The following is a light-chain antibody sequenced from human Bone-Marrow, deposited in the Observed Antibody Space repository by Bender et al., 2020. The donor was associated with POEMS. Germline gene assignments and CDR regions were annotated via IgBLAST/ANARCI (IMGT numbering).Light chain of an antibody. J-gene: IGLJ3*02. CDR3: AAWEDSLNGWV. V-gene: IGLV2-14*01. CDR2: EVS. Sequence: QSALTQPASVSGSPGQSITISCTGTSSDVGGYNYVSWYQQNPGKAPKFIMYEVSKRPSGVPDRFTGSKSGTSASLAISGLQSEDEADYYCAAWEDSLNGWVFGGGTKLTVL. CDR1: SSDVGGYNY.